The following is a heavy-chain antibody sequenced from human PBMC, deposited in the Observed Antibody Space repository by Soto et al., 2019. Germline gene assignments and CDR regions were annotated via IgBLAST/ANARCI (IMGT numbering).Heavy chain of an antibody. Sequence: GESLKISCTGSGYSFSTYWIAWVRQMPGKGLEWMGIIYPGDSDTRYSPSFQGQVTISADKSISTAYLQWSSLKASDTAMYYCARRYYYDSTTYSPFDHWGQGTLVTVSS. CDR1: GYSFSTYW. CDR2: IYPGDSDT. J-gene: IGHJ4*02. D-gene: IGHD3-22*01. CDR3: ARRYYYDSTTYSPFDH. V-gene: IGHV5-51*01.